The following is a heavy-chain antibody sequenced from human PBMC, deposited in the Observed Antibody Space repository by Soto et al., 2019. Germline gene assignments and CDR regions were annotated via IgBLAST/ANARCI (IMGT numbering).Heavy chain of an antibody. V-gene: IGHV4-59*12. CDR3: ARERSSGNFDY. J-gene: IGHJ4*02. CDR2: VYYTGST. Sequence: PSETLSLTCSVSGGSISGSYWSWIRQSPGKGLEWLGYVYYTGSTNYSPSLRSRVSISVDTSKNQFSLKLSSVTAADTAVYYCARERSSGNFDYWGQGTLVTVSS. CDR1: GGSISGSY. D-gene: IGHD6-13*01.